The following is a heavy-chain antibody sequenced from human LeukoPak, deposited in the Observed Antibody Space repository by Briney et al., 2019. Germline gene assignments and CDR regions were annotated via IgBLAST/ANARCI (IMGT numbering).Heavy chain of an antibody. J-gene: IGHJ4*02. CDR2: IYYSGST. Sequence: TSETLSLTCTVSGGPISSYYWSWIRQPPGKGLEWIGYIYYSGSTNYNPSLKSRVTISVDTSKNQFSLKLSSVTAADTAVYYCARDFRGITDYWGQGTLVTVSS. CDR3: ARDFRGITDY. D-gene: IGHD1-14*01. CDR1: GGPISSYY. V-gene: IGHV4-59*01.